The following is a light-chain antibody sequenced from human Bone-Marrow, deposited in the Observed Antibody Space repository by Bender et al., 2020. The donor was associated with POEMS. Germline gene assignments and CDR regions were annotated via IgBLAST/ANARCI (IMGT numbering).Light chain of an antibody. CDR2: QDT. Sequence: SYEVTQPPSVSVSPGQTASITCSGDDLGDKYVAWYQQKPGQSPVLVIYQDTKRPSGIPERFSGSNSGNTATLTISGTQAMDEADFYCRAWCTYSVVFGSGTKLTVL. V-gene: IGLV3-1*01. CDR1: DLGDKY. J-gene: IGLJ2*01. CDR3: RAWCTYSVV.